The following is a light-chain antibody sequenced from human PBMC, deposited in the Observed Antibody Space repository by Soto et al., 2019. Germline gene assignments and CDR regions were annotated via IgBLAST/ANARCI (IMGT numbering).Light chain of an antibody. V-gene: IGKV3-20*01. J-gene: IGKJ3*01. CDR1: QTVGNIY. CDR3: QQYGTIPFT. Sequence: EIVLTQSPGTLSLSPGERATLSCRASQTVGNIYLGWYQQKPDQSPRLLISGTSNRATGIPDRFSGSGSGTDFTLTISRLAPEDFAVYYCQQYGTIPFTFGPGTKVDI. CDR2: GTS.